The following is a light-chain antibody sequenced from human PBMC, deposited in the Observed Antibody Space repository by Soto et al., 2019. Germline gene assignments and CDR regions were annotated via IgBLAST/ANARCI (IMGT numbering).Light chain of an antibody. CDR3: QQYVSSPLQ. V-gene: IGKV3-20*01. CDR1: QSLSSTY. J-gene: IGKJ1*01. Sequence: EIVLTQAPGTLSLSPGERATLSCRASQSLSSTYLAWYHQKPGQAPRLLIYGASNMATVIPDRFSGRGTETNFTLTINRHEPKDCAVYYFQQYVSSPLQFGQGKKVEI. CDR2: GAS.